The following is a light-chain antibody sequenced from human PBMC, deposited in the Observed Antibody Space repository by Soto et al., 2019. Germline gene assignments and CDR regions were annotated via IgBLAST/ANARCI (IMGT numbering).Light chain of an antibody. V-gene: IGKV1-39*01. Sequence: DIQMPQSPYSLSAAVGDRVTIACRASQNINAYLNWYQQKPGKAPKLLIFDAASLQNGVPSRFSGGGSRTDFTLTITRLQHEDLAGYSGKQTSTGPWSFGHGTKVDIK. CDR1: QNINAY. J-gene: IGKJ1*01. CDR3: KQTSTGPWS. CDR2: DAA.